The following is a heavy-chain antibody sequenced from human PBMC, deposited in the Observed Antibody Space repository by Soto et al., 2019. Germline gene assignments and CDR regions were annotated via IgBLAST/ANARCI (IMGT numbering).Heavy chain of an antibody. Sequence: ASVKVSCKASGYTFTSYAMHWVRQAPGQRLEWMGWINAGNGNTKYSQKFQGRVTITRDTSASTAYMGLSSLSSEDTAVYYCARGDCSSTSCYASEYSSVYLLGYWGQGTLVTVSS. J-gene: IGHJ4*02. V-gene: IGHV1-3*01. CDR1: GYTFTSYA. CDR2: INAGNGNT. D-gene: IGHD2-2*01. CDR3: ARGDCSSTSCYASEYSSVYLLGY.